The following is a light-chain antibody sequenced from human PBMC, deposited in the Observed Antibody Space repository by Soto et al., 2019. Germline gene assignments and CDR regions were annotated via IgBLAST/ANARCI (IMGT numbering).Light chain of an antibody. CDR3: SSYTTSGSLFYV. CDR1: SSDIGGYNY. V-gene: IGLV2-14*01. J-gene: IGLJ1*01. Sequence: QSALTQPASVSGSPGQSITISCTGASSDIGGYNYVSWYQHHPGKAPKLLIYEVTNRPSGVSNRLSGSKSGKTASLTISGLQAEDEADYYCSSYTTSGSLFYVFGTGTKVTVL. CDR2: EVT.